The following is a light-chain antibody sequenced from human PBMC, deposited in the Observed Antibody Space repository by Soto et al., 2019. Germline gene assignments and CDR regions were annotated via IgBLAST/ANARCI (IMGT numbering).Light chain of an antibody. CDR1: QSVSRR. CDR3: HTYNSYSLHT. J-gene: IGKJ2*01. Sequence: DIQMNQSHSTLSASVGDRITITCRASQSVSRRLAWYQQKPGKAPKLLIYDASSLESGVPSRFSGRGSGTEFTLTISSLQPDDCATYYCHTYNSYSLHTFGQGTKVDI. CDR2: DAS. V-gene: IGKV1-5*01.